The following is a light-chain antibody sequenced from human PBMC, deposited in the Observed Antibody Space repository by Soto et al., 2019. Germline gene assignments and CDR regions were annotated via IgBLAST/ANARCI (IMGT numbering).Light chain of an antibody. Sequence: EILLTQSPGTLSLSPGERATLSCRASQSGTSNYLAWYQQKPGQAPRLLIYGASSRATGIPDRFSGSGSGTDFTLTISRLEPEDFAVYYCQQYEASPTAFGQGTKREI. CDR3: QQYEASPTA. V-gene: IGKV3-20*01. CDR2: GAS. CDR1: QSGTSNY. J-gene: IGKJ2*01.